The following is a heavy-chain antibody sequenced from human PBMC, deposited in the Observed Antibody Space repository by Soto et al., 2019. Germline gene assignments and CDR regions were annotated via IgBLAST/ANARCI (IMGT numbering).Heavy chain of an antibody. Sequence: GESLKISCXCSGYTFSNFWIGWVRQLPGKGLEWMGIIYPGDHETRYSPSFHGKVTISADKSINTAYLQWNSLEASDTAFYFCARSPRSSPYFDYWGQGALVTVSS. CDR3: ARSPRSSPYFDY. V-gene: IGHV5-51*01. D-gene: IGHD6-13*01. J-gene: IGHJ4*02. CDR1: GYTFSNFW. CDR2: IYPGDHET.